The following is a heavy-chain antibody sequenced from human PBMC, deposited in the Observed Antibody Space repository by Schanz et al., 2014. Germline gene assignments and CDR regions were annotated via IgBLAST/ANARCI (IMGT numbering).Heavy chain of an antibody. D-gene: IGHD7-27*01. CDR1: GSTFSDYY. V-gene: IGHV3-11*01. CDR2: ISRDGTTS. CDR3: ARENLNWEAFDI. J-gene: IGHJ3*02. Sequence: QVQLVESGGGLVKPGRSLRLSCAASGSTFSDYYMSWIRQAPGKGLEWVSYISRDGTTSYYADSVKGRFTISRDNAKNSLYLEMTSLRGEDTAVYYCARENLNWEAFDIWGQGTVVTVSS.